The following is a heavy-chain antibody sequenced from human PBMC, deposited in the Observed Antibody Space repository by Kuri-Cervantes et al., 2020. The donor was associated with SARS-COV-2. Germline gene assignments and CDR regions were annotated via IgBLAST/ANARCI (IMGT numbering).Heavy chain of an antibody. Sequence: GKSLKISCAASGFTFSRSTMHWVRQAPGKGLEWVALIWYDGSVEYYGDSVKGRFTISRDQAKNTLHLQMNNLRVEDAGVYYCAKDAGDGYNSTFDSWGQGTRVTVSS. CDR1: GFTFSRST. J-gene: IGHJ4*02. D-gene: IGHD5-24*01. CDR2: IWYDGSVE. CDR3: AKDAGDGYNSTFDS. V-gene: IGHV3-30*18.